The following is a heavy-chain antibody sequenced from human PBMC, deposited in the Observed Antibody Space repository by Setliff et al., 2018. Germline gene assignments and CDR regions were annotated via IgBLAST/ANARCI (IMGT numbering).Heavy chain of an antibody. D-gene: IGHD1-20*01. Sequence: PGGSLRLSCAASGFTFSSYGMHWVRQAPGKGLEWVAFIRYNGNNKYYVDSVKGRFTISRDNSKNTLYLEMNSLRAEDTAVYYCAKDYSMAITVGYFQHWGHGTLVT. V-gene: IGHV3-30*02. CDR3: AKDYSMAITVGYFQH. J-gene: IGHJ1*01. CDR1: GFTFSSYG. CDR2: IRYNGNNK.